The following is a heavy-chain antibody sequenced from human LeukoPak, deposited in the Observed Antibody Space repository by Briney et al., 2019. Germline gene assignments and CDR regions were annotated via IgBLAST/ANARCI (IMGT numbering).Heavy chain of an antibody. Sequence: GASVKVSCKASGYTFTGYLMHWVRQAPGQGLEWMGWISAYNGNTNYAQKLQGRVTMTTDTSTSTAYMELRSLRSDDTAVYYCARDSSGYRYYYYYGMDVWGQGTTVTVS. CDR3: ARDSSGYRYYYYYGMDV. CDR1: GYTFTGYL. V-gene: IGHV1-18*04. J-gene: IGHJ6*02. CDR2: ISAYNGNT. D-gene: IGHD3-22*01.